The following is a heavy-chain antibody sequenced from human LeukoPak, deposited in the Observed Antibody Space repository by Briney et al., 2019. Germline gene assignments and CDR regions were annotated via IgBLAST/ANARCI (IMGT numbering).Heavy chain of an antibody. CDR2: IFHSGST. Sequence: SETLSLTCAVSGGSIRSHNWWSWVRQRPRKGLEWIGEIFHSGSTNYNPSLESRVTISMDPSSDQFSLHLTSVTAADTAVYYCARGGGWYFDYWGPGTLVTVS. CDR3: ARGGGWYFDY. CDR1: GGSIRSHNW. D-gene: IGHD6-19*01. J-gene: IGHJ4*02. V-gene: IGHV4-4*02.